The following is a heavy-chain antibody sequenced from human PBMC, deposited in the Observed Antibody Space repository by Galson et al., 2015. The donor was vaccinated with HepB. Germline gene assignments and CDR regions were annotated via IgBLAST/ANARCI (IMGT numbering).Heavy chain of an antibody. V-gene: IGHV6-1*01. J-gene: IGHJ4*02. CDR2: TYYRSKWYN. CDR3: ASQDGHI. D-gene: IGHD4-17*01. CDR1: GDSVSSNSAP. Sequence: CAISGDSVSSNSAPWNWIRQSPSRGLEWLGRTYYRSKWYNDYAVSVKSRIIINPDTSKNQFSLQLKSVTPEDTAVYYCASQDGHIWGQGTLVTVSA.